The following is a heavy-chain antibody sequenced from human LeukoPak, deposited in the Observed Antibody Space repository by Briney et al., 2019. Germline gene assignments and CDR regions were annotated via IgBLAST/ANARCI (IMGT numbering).Heavy chain of an antibody. CDR1: EFTFSLYA. CDR2: INDVSSDI. J-gene: IGHJ4*02. V-gene: IGHV3-21*05. Sequence: PGGSLRLSCAASEFTFSLYAMNWVRQAPGKGREWVSYINDVSSDIHYADSVKGRFTISRDNAKNTLYLQMNSLRAEDTAVYYCARDTYQPGLIDCWGQGTLVTVSS. D-gene: IGHD2-2*01. CDR3: ARDTYQPGLIDC.